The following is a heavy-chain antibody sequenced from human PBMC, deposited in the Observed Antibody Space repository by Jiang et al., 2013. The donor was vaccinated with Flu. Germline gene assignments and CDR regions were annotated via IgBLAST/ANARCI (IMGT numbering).Heavy chain of an antibody. CDR2: VYFTGNT. V-gene: IGHV4-39*01. CDR3: ARRGRADWEVTGHGDFDS. J-gene: IGHJ4*02. D-gene: IGHD3-9*01. CDR1: GGSISTSSYY. Sequence: GLVKPSETLSLTCTVSGGSISTSSYYWEWIRQPPGQGLEWIGSVYFTGNTDYTPSLRSRVTISGDSSKNQFSLKLNSVTAADTAVYYCARRGRADWEVTGHGDFDSWGQGTLVIVSS.